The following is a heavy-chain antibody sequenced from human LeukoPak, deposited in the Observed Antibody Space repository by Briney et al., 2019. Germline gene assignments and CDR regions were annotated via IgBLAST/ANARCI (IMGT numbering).Heavy chain of an antibody. CDR2: ISYDGSNK. CDR3: AKEGGRYCSSTSCYKGWFDP. J-gene: IGHJ5*02. D-gene: IGHD2-2*02. CDR1: GFTFSSYG. V-gene: IGHV3-30*18. Sequence: PGRSLRLSCAASGFTFSSYGMHWVRQAPGKGLEWVAVISYDGSNKYYADSVKGRFTISRDNSKNTLYLQMNSLRAEDTAVYYCAKEGGRYCSSTSCYKGWFDPWGQGTLATVSS.